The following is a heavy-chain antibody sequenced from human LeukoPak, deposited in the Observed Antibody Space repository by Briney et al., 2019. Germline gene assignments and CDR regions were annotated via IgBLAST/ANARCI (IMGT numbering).Heavy chain of an antibody. CDR2: IDYGGYT. J-gene: IGHJ3*02. D-gene: IGHD6-19*01. V-gene: IGHV4-61*08. CDR3: AREDRWLAQEAFDI. CDR1: GGSISSGGYY. Sequence: PSQTLSLTCTVSGGSISSGGYYWSWIRQHPGKGLEWIGFIDYGGYTNYSPSLKSRVTISVDTSKNQFSLKLRSVTAADTAVYYCAREDRWLAQEAFDIWGQGTMVTVSS.